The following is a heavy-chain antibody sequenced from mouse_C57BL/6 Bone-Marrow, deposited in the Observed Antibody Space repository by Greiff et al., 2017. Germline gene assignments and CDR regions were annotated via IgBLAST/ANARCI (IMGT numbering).Heavy chain of an antibody. V-gene: IGHV5-9*01. J-gene: IGHJ1*03. CDR3: SRRVTTGLATKYFAV. CDR2: ISGGGGNT. D-gene: IGHD1-1*01. Sequence: EVKLQESGGGLVKPGGSLKLSCAASGFTFSSYTMSWVRQTPEKRLQWVAAISGGGGNTYYPDSVKGRFTISRDNDKNILYLQMSSLRSEDTALYYCSRRVTTGLATKYFAVWGTGTTVTVSS. CDR1: GFTFSSYT.